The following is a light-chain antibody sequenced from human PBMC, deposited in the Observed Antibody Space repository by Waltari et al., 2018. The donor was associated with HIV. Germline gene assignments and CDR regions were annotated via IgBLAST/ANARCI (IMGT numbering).Light chain of an antibody. Sequence: QSVLTQPPSVSGAPGQRVTVSCTGNSSNIGPAFDVTGYQQLPGKAPKLLIFRDSNRPSGVPDRFSGSKSGTSASLAITGLQAEDEADYHCQSYDSSLSGVIFGGGTKLTVL. CDR1: SSNIGPAFD. CDR2: RDS. CDR3: QSYDSSLSGVI. V-gene: IGLV1-40*01. J-gene: IGLJ2*01.